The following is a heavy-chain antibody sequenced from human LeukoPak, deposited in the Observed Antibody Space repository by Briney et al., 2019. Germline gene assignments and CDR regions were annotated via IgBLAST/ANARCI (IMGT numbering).Heavy chain of an antibody. Sequence: SVKVSCKASGGTFSSYATSWVRQAPGQGLEWMGGIIPIFGTANYAQKFQGRVTITADESTSTAYMELSSLRSEDTAVYYCARGGNYDSSGYYYVPFDYWGQGTLVTVSS. CDR1: GGTFSSYA. V-gene: IGHV1-69*13. D-gene: IGHD3-22*01. CDR3: ARGGNYDSSGYYYVPFDY. CDR2: IIPIFGTA. J-gene: IGHJ4*02.